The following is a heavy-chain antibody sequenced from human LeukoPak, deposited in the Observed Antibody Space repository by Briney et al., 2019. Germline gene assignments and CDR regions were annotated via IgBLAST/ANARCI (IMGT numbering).Heavy chain of an antibody. V-gene: IGHV1-46*01. J-gene: IGHJ4*02. CDR1: GYTFTSYY. CDR2: INPSGGST. D-gene: IGHD2-2*01. Sequence: ASVKVSCKASGYTFTSYYMHWVRQAPGQGLEWMGIINPSGGSTSYAQKFQGRVTMTRDMSTSTVYMELSSLRSEDTAVYYCARDPIVVVPAAISPNFDYWGQGTLVTVSS. CDR3: ARDPIVVVPAAISPNFDY.